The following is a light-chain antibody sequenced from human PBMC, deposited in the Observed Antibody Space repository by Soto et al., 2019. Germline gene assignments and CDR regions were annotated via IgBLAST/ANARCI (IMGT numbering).Light chain of an antibody. CDR1: SSDVGGYNL. Sequence: QSALTQPASVSVSPGQSITISCTGTSSDVGGYNLVSWYQQHPGKAPKLMIYEGNKRPSGVSNRFSGSKSGNTASLTISGLQAEDEADYYCSSYASGSTSVVFGGGTKLTVL. V-gene: IGLV2-23*01. CDR3: SSYASGSTSVV. J-gene: IGLJ2*01. CDR2: EGN.